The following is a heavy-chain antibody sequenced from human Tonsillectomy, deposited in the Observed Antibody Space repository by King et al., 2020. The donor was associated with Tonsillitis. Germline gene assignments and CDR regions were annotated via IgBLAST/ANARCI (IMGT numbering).Heavy chain of an antibody. Sequence: VQLVQSGAEVKKPGSSVKVSCKASGGTFSSYAFSWVRQAPGQGLEWMGGIIPIFGTANYAQQFQGRVTITADESTSTAYMELSSLRSEDTAVYYCARDYTDYYDSSGYQPGGYWGQGTLVTVSS. CDR2: IIPIFGTA. CDR3: ARDYTDYYDSSGYQPGGY. D-gene: IGHD3-22*01. CDR1: GGTFSSYA. J-gene: IGHJ4*02. V-gene: IGHV1-69*01.